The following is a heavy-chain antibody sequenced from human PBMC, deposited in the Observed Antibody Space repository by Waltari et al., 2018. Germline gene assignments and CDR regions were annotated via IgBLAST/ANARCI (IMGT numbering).Heavy chain of an antibody. CDR3: ARGQSTRGSYGWFDP. V-gene: IGHV4-4*07. D-gene: IGHD1-26*01. CDR1: GGSISSPF. CDR2: IYTTGST. Sequence: QVQLQESGPGLVKPSETLSLTCTISGGSISSPFWSWIRQPAGKGLEWIGRIYTTGSTNFNPSLKSRVTMSIDTSKNQFSLNLSSVTATDTAVYYCARGQSTRGSYGWFDPWGQGTLVTVSS. J-gene: IGHJ5*02.